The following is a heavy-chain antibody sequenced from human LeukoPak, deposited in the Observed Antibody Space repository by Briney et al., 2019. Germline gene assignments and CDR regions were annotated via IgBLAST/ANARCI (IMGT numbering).Heavy chain of an antibody. CDR1: GFTVSSNY. CDR2: IYSGDRT. J-gene: IGHJ6*03. Sequence: PGGSLRLSCAASGFTVSSNYMSWVRQAPGKGLEWVSGIYSGDRTYYADSVKGRFTISRDKSKNTLYLQMNNLRAEDTAVYYCARVLRGYDGYMDVWGKGTMVTVSS. CDR3: ARVLRGYDGYMDV. D-gene: IGHD5-12*01. V-gene: IGHV3-53*01.